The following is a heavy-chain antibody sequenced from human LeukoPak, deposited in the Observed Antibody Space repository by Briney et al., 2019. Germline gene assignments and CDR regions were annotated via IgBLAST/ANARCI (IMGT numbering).Heavy chain of an antibody. CDR2: ISNSGGST. Sequence: PGGSLRLSCAASGFTFSSYAMSWVRQAPGKGLEWVSTISNSGGSTHYADSVKGRFTISRDNSKNTPYLQINSLRAEDTAVYYCAMQLWSPGYWGQGTLVTVSA. CDR3: AMQLWSPGY. CDR1: GFTFSSYA. J-gene: IGHJ4*02. D-gene: IGHD5-18*01. V-gene: IGHV3-23*01.